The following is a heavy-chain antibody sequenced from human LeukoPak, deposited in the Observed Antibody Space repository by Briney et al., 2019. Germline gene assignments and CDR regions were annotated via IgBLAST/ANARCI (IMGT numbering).Heavy chain of an antibody. CDR2: TMPIFGTA. CDR1: GGTFISYA. V-gene: IGHV1-69*13. D-gene: IGHD6-13*01. Sequence: GASVKVSCKASGGTFISYAIRWVRQAPGQWLEWMGGTMPIFGTANYAQKFQGRVTITADESTSTAYMELSSLRSEDTAVYYCARGYSSSWYLGFDYWGQGTLVTVSS. CDR3: ARGYSSSWYLGFDY. J-gene: IGHJ4*02.